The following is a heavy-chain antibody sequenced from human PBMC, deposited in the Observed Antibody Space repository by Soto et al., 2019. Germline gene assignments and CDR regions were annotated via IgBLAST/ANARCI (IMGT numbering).Heavy chain of an antibody. CDR3: AKDLGYCSSTSCPWGSYYYYGMDV. V-gene: IGHV3-30*18. CDR1: GFTFSSYG. Sequence: GGSLRLSCAASGFTFSSYGMHWVRQAPGKGLEWVAVISYDGSNKYYADSVKGRFTISRDNSKNTLYLQMNSLRAEDTAVYYCAKDLGYCSSTSCPWGSYYYYGMDVWGQGTTVTVSS. CDR2: ISYDGSNK. D-gene: IGHD2-2*01. J-gene: IGHJ6*02.